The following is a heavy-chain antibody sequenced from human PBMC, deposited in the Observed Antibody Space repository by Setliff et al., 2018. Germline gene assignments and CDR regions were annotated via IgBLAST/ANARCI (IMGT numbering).Heavy chain of an antibody. CDR3: ARDPGIAAAGTLWFDP. J-gene: IGHJ5*02. D-gene: IGHD6-13*01. CDR1: GYSISSGY. V-gene: IGHV4-4*07. Sequence: SETLSLTCTVSGYSISSGYIWGWIRQPAGKGLEWIGRIYTSGSTNYNPSLKSRVTMSVDTSKNQFSLKLSSVTAADTAVYYCARDPGIAAAGTLWFDPWGQGTLVTVSS. CDR2: IYTSGST.